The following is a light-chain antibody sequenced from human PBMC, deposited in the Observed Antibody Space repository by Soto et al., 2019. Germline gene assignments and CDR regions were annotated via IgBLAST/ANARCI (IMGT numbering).Light chain of an antibody. CDR3: QQYGSSEFS. Sequence: EIVLTQSPVTLSFSPCEIATLSCSSSQSVSSSFLAWYQQKPGQAPRLLIYAASRRATGIPDRFSGSGSGTDFTLTISRLEPEDFAVYYCQQYGSSEFSFGPGTKVDIK. V-gene: IGKV3-20*01. CDR2: AAS. J-gene: IGKJ3*01. CDR1: QSVSSSF.